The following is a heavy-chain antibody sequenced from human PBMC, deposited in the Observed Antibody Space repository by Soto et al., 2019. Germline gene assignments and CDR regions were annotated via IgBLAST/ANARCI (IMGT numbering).Heavy chain of an antibody. V-gene: IGHV3-7*01. J-gene: IGHJ5*02. Sequence: LRLSCAASGFTFSNYWMSWVRQAPGKGLEWVANIREDGSERNYVDSVKGRFTISRDNAENSLYLQMNSLRAEDTAVYYCASARHIGPWGQGTLVTVSS. D-gene: IGHD2-21*01. CDR2: IREDGSER. CDR3: ASARHIGP. CDR1: GFTFSNYW.